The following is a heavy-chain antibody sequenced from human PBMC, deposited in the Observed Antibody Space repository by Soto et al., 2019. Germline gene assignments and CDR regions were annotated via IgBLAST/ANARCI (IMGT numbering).Heavy chain of an antibody. J-gene: IGHJ6*02. D-gene: IGHD2-8*01. V-gene: IGHV3-64D*06. CDR3: VKVNLYDYYYYAMDV. CDR1: GFTFSSYD. CDR2: IGSNGGRT. Sequence: PGGSLRLSCAASGFTFSSYDMHWVRQASGKGLEYVSAIGSNGGRTYYADSVHGRSTICRDISKNTLYLQISSMRAEDTALYYCVKVNLYDYYYYAMDVWGQGTTVTVSS.